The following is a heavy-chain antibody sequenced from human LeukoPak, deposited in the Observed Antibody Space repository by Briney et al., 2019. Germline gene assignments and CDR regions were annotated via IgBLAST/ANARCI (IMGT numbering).Heavy chain of an antibody. CDR1: GFTVSSKY. D-gene: IGHD3-22*01. Sequence: PGGSLRLSCAASGFTVSSKYMSWVRQAPGKGLEWVSVIYSGGSTYYADSVKGRFTISRDNSKNTLYLQMNSLRAEDTAVYYCARDQDSSGYGDAFDIWGQGTMVTVSS. V-gene: IGHV3-53*01. CDR2: IYSGGST. J-gene: IGHJ3*02. CDR3: ARDQDSSGYGDAFDI.